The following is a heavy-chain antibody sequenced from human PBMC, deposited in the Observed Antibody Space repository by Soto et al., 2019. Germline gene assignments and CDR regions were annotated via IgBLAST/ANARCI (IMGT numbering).Heavy chain of an antibody. J-gene: IGHJ4*02. V-gene: IGHV5-51*01. CDR3: ARSVNRGHYDLYY. CDR1: GYSFTSYW. CDR2: IYPGDSDT. Sequence: GESLKISCKGSGYSFTSYWIGWVRQMPGKGLEWLGIIYPGDSDTRYSPSFQGQVTSSADKSISTAYLQWSSLKASDTAMYYCARSVNRGHYDLYYWGQGTLVTASS. D-gene: IGHD3-3*01.